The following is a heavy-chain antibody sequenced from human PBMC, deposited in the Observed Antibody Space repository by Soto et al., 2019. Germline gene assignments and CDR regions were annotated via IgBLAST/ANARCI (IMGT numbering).Heavy chain of an antibody. CDR3: ARGWVDPGVYYYYGMDV. J-gene: IGHJ6*02. Sequence: SVKVSCKASGGTFSSYAISWVRQALGQGLEWMGGIIPIFGTANYAQKFQGRVTITADESTSTAYMELSSLRSEDTAVHYCARGWVDPGVYYYYGMDVWGQGATATVSS. CDR1: GGTFSSYA. V-gene: IGHV1-69*13. CDR2: IIPIFGTA. D-gene: IGHD3-3*01.